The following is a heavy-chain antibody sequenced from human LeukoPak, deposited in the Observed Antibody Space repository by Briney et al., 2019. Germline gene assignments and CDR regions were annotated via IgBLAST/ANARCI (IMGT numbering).Heavy chain of an antibody. CDR3: ARDAVVGATPWFDP. V-gene: IGHV4-4*07. Sequence: SETLSLTCTVSGGSISSYYWSWIRQPAGKGLEWIGRIYTSGSTNYNPSLKSRATMSVDTSKNQFSLKLSSVTAADTAVYYCARDAVVGATPWFDPWGQGTLVTVSS. D-gene: IGHD1-26*01. CDR1: GGSISSYY. CDR2: IYTSGST. J-gene: IGHJ5*02.